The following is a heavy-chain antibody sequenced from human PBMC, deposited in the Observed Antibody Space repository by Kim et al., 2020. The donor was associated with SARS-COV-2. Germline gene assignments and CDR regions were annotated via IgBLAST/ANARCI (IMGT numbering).Heavy chain of an antibody. D-gene: IGHD6-19*01. CDR2: INSDGSST. J-gene: IGHJ3*02. V-gene: IGHV3-74*01. Sequence: GGSLRLSCAASGFTFSSYWMHWVRQAPGKGLVWVSRINSDGSSTSYADSVKGRFTISRDNAKNTLYLQMNSLRAEDTAVYYCARDIGDSSGWHRPDDAFDIWDQGTMVTVSS. CDR3: ARDIGDSSGWHRPDDAFDI. CDR1: GFTFSSYW.